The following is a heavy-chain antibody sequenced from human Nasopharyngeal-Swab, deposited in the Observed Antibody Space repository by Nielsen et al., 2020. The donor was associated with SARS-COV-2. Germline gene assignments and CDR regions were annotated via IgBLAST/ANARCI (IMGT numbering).Heavy chain of an antibody. CDR1: GFAFSSYW. D-gene: IGHD1-7*01. CDR2: MNSDGRTI. V-gene: IGHV3-74*01. J-gene: IGHJ4*02. Sequence: GESLKISCAASGFAFSSYWMHWVRQAPGKGLVWVSRMNSDGRTINYADSVKGRFTISRDNAQNTLYLQMNSLRDEDTAVYYCARAGNYRFGYWGQGTLVTVSS. CDR3: ARAGNYRFGY.